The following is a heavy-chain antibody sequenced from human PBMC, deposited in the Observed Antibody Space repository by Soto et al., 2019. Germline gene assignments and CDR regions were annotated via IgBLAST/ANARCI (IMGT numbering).Heavy chain of an antibody. Sequence: PLEPLSLTCTVSGGSISSYSWSWIRQPPGKGLEWIGYIYYSGSTNYNPSLKSRVTISVDTSKNQFSLKLSSVTAADTAVYYCARREQLAPGLYYMDVWGKGTTVTVSS. CDR3: ARREQLAPGLYYMDV. V-gene: IGHV4-59*08. CDR1: GGSISSYS. J-gene: IGHJ6*03. D-gene: IGHD6-13*01. CDR2: IYYSGST.